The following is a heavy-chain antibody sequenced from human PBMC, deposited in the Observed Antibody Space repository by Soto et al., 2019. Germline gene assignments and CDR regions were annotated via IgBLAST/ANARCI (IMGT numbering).Heavy chain of an antibody. J-gene: IGHJ3*02. V-gene: IGHV4-39*01. Sequence: QLQLQESGPGLVKPSETLSLTCTVSGGSISSSGYHWGWIRQPPGKGLEWIGSINYSGSTYYKASLKSRVTIFVDSSKNQFSLKLSSVTAADTAVYHCARHHSNGFGELSAFDIWGQGTMVTVSS. CDR1: GGSISSSGYH. CDR2: INYSGST. CDR3: ARHHSNGFGELSAFDI. D-gene: IGHD3-10*01.